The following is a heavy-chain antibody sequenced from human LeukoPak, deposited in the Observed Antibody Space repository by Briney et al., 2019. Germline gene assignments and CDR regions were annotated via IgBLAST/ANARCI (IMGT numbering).Heavy chain of an antibody. V-gene: IGHV4-38-2*02. CDR2: IYHSGST. J-gene: IGHJ4*02. D-gene: IGHD5-12*01. Sequence: SETLSLTCTVSGYSISSGYYWGWIRQPPGKGLEWIGSIYHSGSTNYNPSLKSRVTISVDTSKKQFSLRLSSVTAADTAVYYCARNTVATIIDYWGQGTLVTVSS. CDR3: ARNTVATIIDY. CDR1: GYSISSGYY.